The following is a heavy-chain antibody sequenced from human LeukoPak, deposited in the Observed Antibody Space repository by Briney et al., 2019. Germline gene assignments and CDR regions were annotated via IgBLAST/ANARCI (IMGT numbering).Heavy chain of an antibody. J-gene: IGHJ4*02. V-gene: IGHV3-53*01. D-gene: IGHD3-3*01. CDR3: ARDFFDFWSGSWV. CDR2: IFRDGST. CDR1: GFNVRSSY. Sequence: GRSLRLSCAVSGFNVRSSYMSWVRQAPGKGLEWVSVIFRDGSTYYGDSVRGRFSISRDNSKNMVYLQMNNLRAEDAAVYFCARDFFDFWSGSWVWGQGTLVTVSS.